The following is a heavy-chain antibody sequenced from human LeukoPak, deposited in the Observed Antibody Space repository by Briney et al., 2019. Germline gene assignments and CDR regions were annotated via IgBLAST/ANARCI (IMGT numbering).Heavy chain of an antibody. Sequence: GGSLRLSCAASGFTVSSNYMDWVRQAPGKGLEWVSIIYSGGDTYYADSVKGRFTISRDNSKNTLYLQMNNLRADDTAVYYCTRGPGSTWYSDYWGQGTLVTVSS. CDR1: GFTVSSNY. J-gene: IGHJ4*02. CDR2: IYSGGDT. V-gene: IGHV3-66*02. D-gene: IGHD6-13*01. CDR3: TRGPGSTWYSDY.